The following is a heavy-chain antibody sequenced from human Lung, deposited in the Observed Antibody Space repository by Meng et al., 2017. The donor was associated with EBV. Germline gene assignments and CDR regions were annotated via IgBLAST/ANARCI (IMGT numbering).Heavy chain of an antibody. Sequence: QGQLPGLGPGLAKPSATLSLSCAVSGGSISSSTWWRWPPQPPGKGLEWIGDIYHSGSTNYLPSLKGRVTISVDKSKTQFSLTLSSATAADTAVYYCAKEGGSGPIDYWGQGTLVTVSS. CDR3: AKEGGSGPIDY. CDR2: IYHSGST. J-gene: IGHJ4*02. CDR1: GGSISSSTW. V-gene: IGHV4-4*02. D-gene: IGHD6-19*01.